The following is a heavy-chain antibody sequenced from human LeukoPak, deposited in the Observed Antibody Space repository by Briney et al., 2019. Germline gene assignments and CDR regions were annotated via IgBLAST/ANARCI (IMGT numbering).Heavy chain of an antibody. J-gene: IGHJ4*02. Sequence: TGGSLRLSCAACVFTFRSYAMNGVRQARGKGWEVVSGLSVSCYYTYYADSVKGRFTISRDNPKNTLYLQMNSLRAEDTAVYYCAKTTGYYSSSPLDYWGQGTLVTVSS. CDR1: VFTFRSYA. D-gene: IGHD3-9*01. V-gene: IGHV3-23*01. CDR3: AKTTGYYSSSPLDY. CDR2: LSVSCYYT.